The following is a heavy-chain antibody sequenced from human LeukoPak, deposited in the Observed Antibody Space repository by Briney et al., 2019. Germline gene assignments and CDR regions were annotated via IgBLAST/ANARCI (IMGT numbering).Heavy chain of an antibody. CDR2: IHPNYGGT. D-gene: IGHD1-26*01. V-gene: IGHV1-2*02. J-gene: IGHJ4*02. Sequence: GASVKVSCKASGYTFSIYGFSWVRQAPGQGLEWMGWIHPNYGGTNSAQKFQGRVTMTRDTSINTAYMEVSRLRSDDTAVYYCVRDQRGSHFDYWGQGTLVTVSS. CDR1: GYTFSIYG. CDR3: VRDQRGSHFDY.